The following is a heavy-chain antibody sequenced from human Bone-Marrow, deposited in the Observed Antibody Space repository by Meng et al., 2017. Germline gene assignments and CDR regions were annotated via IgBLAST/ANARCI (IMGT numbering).Heavy chain of an antibody. D-gene: IGHD1-26*01. CDR1: GFTFSDYY. Sequence: GESLKISCAASGFTFSDYYMSWVRQAPGKGLEWVGFIRNKAYGGTTEYAASVKGRFTISRDNSKNTLYLQMGSLRAEDMAVYYCARGGWELLRGWFDPWGQGTLVTVSS. CDR2: IRNKAYGGTT. CDR3: ARGGWELLRGWFDP. J-gene: IGHJ5*02. V-gene: IGHV3-71*02.